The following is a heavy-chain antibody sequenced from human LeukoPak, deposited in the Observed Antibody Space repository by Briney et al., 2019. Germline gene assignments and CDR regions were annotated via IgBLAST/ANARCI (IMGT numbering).Heavy chain of an antibody. J-gene: IGHJ4*02. D-gene: IGHD1-26*01. CDR1: GGSFSGYY. CDR2: INHSGST. V-gene: IGHV4-34*01. CDR3: ARALYSGSYYGY. Sequence: SETLSLTCAVYGGSFSGYYWSWLRQPPGKGLEWIGEINHSGSTNYNPSLKSRVTISVDTSKNQFSLKLSSVTAADTAVYYCARALYSGSYYGYWGQGTLVTVSS.